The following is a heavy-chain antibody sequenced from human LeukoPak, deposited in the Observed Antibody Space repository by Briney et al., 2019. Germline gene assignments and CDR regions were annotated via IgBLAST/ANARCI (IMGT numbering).Heavy chain of an antibody. Sequence: SETLSLTCTVSGGSISSSSYYWGWIRQPPGNGLEWIGYIYYSGSTYYNPSLKSRVTISVDTSKNQFSLKLSSVTAADTAVYYCAGRDYYGSGRPHQYYYYYYYMDVWGKGTTVTISS. D-gene: IGHD3-10*01. V-gene: IGHV4-39*01. CDR2: IYYSGST. CDR3: AGRDYYGSGRPHQYYYYYYYMDV. CDR1: GGSISSSSYY. J-gene: IGHJ6*03.